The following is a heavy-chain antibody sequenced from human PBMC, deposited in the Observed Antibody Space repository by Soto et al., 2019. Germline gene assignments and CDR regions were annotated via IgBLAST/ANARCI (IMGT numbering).Heavy chain of an antibody. CDR2: ISSSSSTI. CDR1: GFTFSSYS. V-gene: IGHV3-48*02. Sequence: GGSLRLSCAASGFTFSSYSMNWVRQAPGKGLEWVSYISSSSSTIYYADSVKGRFTISRDKAKNSLYLQMNSLRDEDTAVYYCALRGDYYDSSGYYRTSAFDIWGQGTMVTVSS. CDR3: ALRGDYYDSSGYYRTSAFDI. J-gene: IGHJ3*02. D-gene: IGHD3-22*01.